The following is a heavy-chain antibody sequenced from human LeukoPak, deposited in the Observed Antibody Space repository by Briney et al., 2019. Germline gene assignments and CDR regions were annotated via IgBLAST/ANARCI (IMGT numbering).Heavy chain of an antibody. Sequence: PSETLSLTCTVSGGSISSYYWSWIRQPPGKGLEWIGYIYYSGGTNYNPSLKSRVTISVDTSKNQFSLKLSSVTAADTAVYYCARAYSSSWYLFDYWGQGTLVTVSS. CDR3: ARAYSSSWYLFDY. CDR2: IYYSGGT. CDR1: GGSISSYY. J-gene: IGHJ4*02. V-gene: IGHV4-59*01. D-gene: IGHD6-13*01.